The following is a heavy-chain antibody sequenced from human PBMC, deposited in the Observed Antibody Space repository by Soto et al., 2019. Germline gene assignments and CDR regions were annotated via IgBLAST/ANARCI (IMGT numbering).Heavy chain of an antibody. D-gene: IGHD6-6*01. CDR2: INHSGST. Sequence: SETLSLARAVYGGAFGGYYWSWIRQPPGKGLEWIGEINHSGSTNYNPSLKSRVTISVDTSKNQFSLKLSSVTAADTAVYYCARGIAAYYYYYYGMDVWGQGTTVTVS. CDR3: ARGIAAYYYYYYGMDV. J-gene: IGHJ6*02. V-gene: IGHV4-34*01. CDR1: GGAFGGYY.